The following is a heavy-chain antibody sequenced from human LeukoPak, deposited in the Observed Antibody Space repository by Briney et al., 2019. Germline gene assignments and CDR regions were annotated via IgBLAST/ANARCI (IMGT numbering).Heavy chain of an antibody. CDR2: ISSGGTTI. D-gene: IGHD3-16*01. CDR1: GFTFSTYE. J-gene: IGHJ3*02. V-gene: IGHV3-48*03. CDR3: GASRQYVGAFDI. Sequence: GGSLRLPCAASGFTFSTYELYWVRQAPGKGLEWISYISSGGTTIKYADSVRGRFTISRDDGRESLYLQMNSLRVEDTAIYYCGASRQYVGAFDIWGQETLVSVSS.